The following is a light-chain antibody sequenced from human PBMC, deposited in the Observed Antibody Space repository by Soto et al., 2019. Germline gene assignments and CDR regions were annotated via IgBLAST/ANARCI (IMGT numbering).Light chain of an antibody. CDR1: SSDVGGYNY. CDR2: DVS. CDR3: CSYAGSYTFYV. V-gene: IGLV2-11*01. Sequence: QSALTQPASVSGSPGQSITISCTGTSSDVGGYNYVSWYQQHPGKAPKFMIYDVSKRPSGVPDRFSGSKSGNTASLTISGLQAEDEADYYCCSYAGSYTFYVFGTGTKVTVL. J-gene: IGLJ1*01.